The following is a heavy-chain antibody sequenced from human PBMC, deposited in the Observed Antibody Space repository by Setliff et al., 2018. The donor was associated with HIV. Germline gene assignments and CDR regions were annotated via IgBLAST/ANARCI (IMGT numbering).Heavy chain of an antibody. Sequence: GESLKISCRGSGYSFTNSWIGWVRQTPGKGLEWMGTIHPSDSDSRYSPSFQGQVTISADKSISTAYLQWSSLKASDTGLYYCAKLLGNGGNSDPFDSWGQGTSVTVSS. D-gene: IGHD2-21*01. V-gene: IGHV5-51*01. CDR2: IHPSDSDS. CDR1: GYSFTNSW. CDR3: AKLLGNGGNSDPFDS. J-gene: IGHJ3*02.